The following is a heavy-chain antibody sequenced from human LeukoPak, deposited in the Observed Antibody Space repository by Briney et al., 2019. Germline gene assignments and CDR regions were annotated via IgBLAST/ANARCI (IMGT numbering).Heavy chain of an antibody. D-gene: IGHD1-14*01. V-gene: IGHV1-18*04. CDR3: ARSGFGTILPFYFDY. Sequence: TVKLSYTVSGYTFTLYGLCWVRQAPGPGPGWLGWISAYNGNTNYAQQLQGRVHMTTDTSTSTAYIELRSLRPDVTAVYYEARSGFGTILPFYFDYWGQGTLVTVSS. J-gene: IGHJ4*02. CDR1: GYTFTLYG. CDR2: ISAYNGNT.